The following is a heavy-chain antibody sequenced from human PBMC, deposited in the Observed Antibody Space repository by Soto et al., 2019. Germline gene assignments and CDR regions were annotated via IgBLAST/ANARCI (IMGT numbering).Heavy chain of an antibody. D-gene: IGHD5-12*01. CDR2: ISAYNGNT. CDR1: GYTFTSYG. V-gene: IGHV1-18*01. J-gene: IGHJ4*02. CDR3: ARDYRAGYSGYDWAVNDY. Sequence: ASVKVSCKASGYTFTSYGISWVRQAPGQGLEWMGWISAYNGNTNYAQKLQGRVTMTTATPTSTAYMELRSLRSDDTAVYYCARDYRAGYSGYDWAVNDYWSQGTLVTVSS.